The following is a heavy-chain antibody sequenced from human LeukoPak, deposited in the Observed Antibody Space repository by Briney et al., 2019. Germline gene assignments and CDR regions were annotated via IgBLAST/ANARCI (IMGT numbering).Heavy chain of an antibody. CDR3: ARAGRWFGGSDGMDV. CDR1: RFTVSSNY. Sequence: GGSLRLSCAASRFTVSSNYMSCGRQAPGKGLEWDSVIYSGGSTYYADSVKGRFTISRDNSKNTLYLQMNSLRAEDTAVYYCARAGRWFGGSDGMDVWGQGTTVTVSS. CDR2: IYSGGST. V-gene: IGHV3-53*01. D-gene: IGHD3-10*01. J-gene: IGHJ6*02.